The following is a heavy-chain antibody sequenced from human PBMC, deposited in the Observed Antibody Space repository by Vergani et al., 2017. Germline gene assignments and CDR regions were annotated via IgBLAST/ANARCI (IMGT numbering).Heavy chain of an antibody. CDR1: GGSISSYY. J-gene: IGHJ4*02. CDR3: ARHDRVGELYFDY. Sequence: QVQLQESGPGLVKPSETLSLTCTVSGGSISSYYWGWIRQPPGKGLEWIGSIYYSGSTYYNPSLKSRVTISVDTSKNQFSLKLSSVTAADTAVYYCARHDRVGELYFDYWGQGTLVTVSS. CDR2: IYYSGST. V-gene: IGHV4-39*01. D-gene: IGHD3-10*01.